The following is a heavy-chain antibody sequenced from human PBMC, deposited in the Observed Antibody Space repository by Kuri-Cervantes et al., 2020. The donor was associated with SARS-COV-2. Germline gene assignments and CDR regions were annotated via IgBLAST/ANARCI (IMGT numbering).Heavy chain of an antibody. V-gene: IGHV1-18*01. CDR2: ISGYNGNT. D-gene: IGHD6-19*01. CDR3: ARDRGSSGWSWVYYYYGMDV. J-gene: IGHJ6*01. Sequence: ASVKVSCKVSGYTFTSYGISWVRQAPGQGLEWMGWISGYNGNTNYAQKLQGRVTMTTDTSTSTAYMELRSLRSDDTAVYYCARDRGSSGWSWVYYYYGMDVWGQGNTV. CDR1: GYTFTSYG.